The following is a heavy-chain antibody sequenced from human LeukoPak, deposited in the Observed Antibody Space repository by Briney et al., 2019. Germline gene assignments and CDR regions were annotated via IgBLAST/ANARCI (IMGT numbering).Heavy chain of an antibody. CDR2: ISYSGST. J-gene: IGHJ4*02. D-gene: IGHD6-13*01. V-gene: IGHV4-30-4*08. CDR3: AGGSRYSSSWYFGY. Sequence: SETLSLTCTVSGGSISSGYYYWNWVRQPPGKGLEWIGYISYSGSTYYNPSVKSRVTISVDTSNNQFSLKLNSVTPAGTDVDYVAGGSRYSSSWYFGYWGQGTLVTVSS. CDR1: GGSISSGYYY.